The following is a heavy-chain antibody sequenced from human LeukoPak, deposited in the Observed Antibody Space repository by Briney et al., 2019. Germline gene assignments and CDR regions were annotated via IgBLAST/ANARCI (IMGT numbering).Heavy chain of an antibody. J-gene: IGHJ5*02. V-gene: IGHV4-4*07. CDR1: GASISSYF. CDR2: IYTRGNT. CDR3: AREMRGIQLWFRIDP. D-gene: IGHD5-18*01. Sequence: SETLSLTCTVSGASISSYFWSWVRQPAGKGLEWVGRIYTRGNTHYNPSLMSRVSMSLDTSKNQFSLKLSSVTAADTAVYYCAREMRGIQLWFRIDPWGQGTLVTVSS.